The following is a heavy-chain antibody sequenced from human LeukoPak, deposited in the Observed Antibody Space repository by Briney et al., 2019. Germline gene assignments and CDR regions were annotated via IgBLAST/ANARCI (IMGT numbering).Heavy chain of an antibody. V-gene: IGHV3-53*01. D-gene: IGHD2-2*01. CDR1: GLTVSSNY. CDR3: AREKGSSTSPDYYYYYYMDV. J-gene: IGHJ6*03. Sequence: GGSLRLSCAASGLTVSSNYMSWVRQAPGKGLEWVSVIYSGGSTYYADSVKGRFTISRDNAKNSLYLQMNSLRAEDTALYYCAREKGSSTSPDYYYYYYMDVWGKGTTVTVSS. CDR2: IYSGGST.